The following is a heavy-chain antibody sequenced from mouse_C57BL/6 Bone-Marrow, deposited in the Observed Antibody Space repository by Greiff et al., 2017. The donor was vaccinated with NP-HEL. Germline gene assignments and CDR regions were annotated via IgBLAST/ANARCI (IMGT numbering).Heavy chain of an antibody. CDR3: ARDPYPGYAMDY. CDR2: ISDGGSYT. CDR1: GFTFSSYA. J-gene: IGHJ4*01. V-gene: IGHV5-4*01. Sequence: VQLVESGGGLVKPGGSLKLSCAASGFTFSSYAMSWVRQTPEKRLEWVATISDGGSYTYYPDNVKGRFTISRDNAKNNLYLQMSHLKSEDTAMYYCARDPYPGYAMDYWGQGTSVTVSS.